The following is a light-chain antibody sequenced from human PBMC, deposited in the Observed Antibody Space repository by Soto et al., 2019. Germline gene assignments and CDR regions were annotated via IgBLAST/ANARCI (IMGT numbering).Light chain of an antibody. Sequence: QSALTQPPSESGTPGQTVTISCSGSSSNIANNNGVNWYQQVPGTAPKLLITNNNQRPSGVPDRFSGSKSGTSAFLAISGLQSEDEADYYCGTWDDSLRGPVFGGGTKLTVL. V-gene: IGLV1-44*01. CDR2: NNN. CDR1: SSNIANNN. J-gene: IGLJ2*01. CDR3: GTWDDSLRGPV.